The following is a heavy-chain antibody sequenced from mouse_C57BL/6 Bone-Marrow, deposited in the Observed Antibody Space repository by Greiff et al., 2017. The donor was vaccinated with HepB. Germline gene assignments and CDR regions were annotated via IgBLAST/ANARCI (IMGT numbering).Heavy chain of an antibody. CDR2: IYPGGGYT. J-gene: IGHJ2*01. CDR3: ARGDYGSSYGY. Sequence: QVHVKQSGAELVRPGTSVKMSCKASGYTFTNYWIGWAKQRPGHGLEWIGDIYPGGGYTNYNEKFKGKATLTADKSSSTAYMQFSSLTSEDSAIYYCARGDYGSSYGYWGQGTTLTVSS. V-gene: IGHV1-63*01. D-gene: IGHD1-1*01. CDR1: GYTFTNYW.